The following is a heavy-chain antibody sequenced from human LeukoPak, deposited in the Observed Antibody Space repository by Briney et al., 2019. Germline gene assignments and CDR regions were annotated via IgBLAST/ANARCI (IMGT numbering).Heavy chain of an antibody. CDR2: IRYDGSNK. CDR1: GFTFSSYG. V-gene: IGHV3-30*02. CDR3: ARDYLGWFDP. Sequence: GGSLRLSCAASGFTFSSYGMHWVRQAPGKGLEWVAFIRYDGSNKYYADSVKGRFTISRDNAKNTLYLQMNSLRAEDTAVYYCARDYLGWFDPWGQGTLVTVSS. J-gene: IGHJ5*02.